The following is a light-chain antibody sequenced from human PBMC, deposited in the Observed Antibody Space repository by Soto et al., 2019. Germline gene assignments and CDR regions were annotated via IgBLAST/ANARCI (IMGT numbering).Light chain of an antibody. J-gene: IGLJ2*01. Sequence: QSVLTQPPSVSGSPGQSVTISCTGTGSDFGRYNRVSWYQHTPGTAPKLLIYEVTNRPSGVPDRFSGSRSGTSASLAISGLQSEDEADYYCAVWDDSLNGLVFGGGTKVTVL. CDR2: EVT. CDR3: AVWDDSLNGLV. V-gene: IGLV2-18*01. CDR1: GSDFGRYNR.